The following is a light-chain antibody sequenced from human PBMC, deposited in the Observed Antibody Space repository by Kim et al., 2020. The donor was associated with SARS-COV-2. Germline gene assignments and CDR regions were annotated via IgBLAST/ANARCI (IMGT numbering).Light chain of an antibody. Sequence: GKTVTTSCTRSSGSIATDYVQWYQQRPGSAPATVIYADNERPSGVPDRFSGSSDASSNSASLTISGLKTEDEADYYCHSYDRDSHVFGTGTKVTVL. CDR2: ADN. CDR3: HSYDRDSHV. V-gene: IGLV6-57*03. CDR1: SGSIATDY. J-gene: IGLJ1*01.